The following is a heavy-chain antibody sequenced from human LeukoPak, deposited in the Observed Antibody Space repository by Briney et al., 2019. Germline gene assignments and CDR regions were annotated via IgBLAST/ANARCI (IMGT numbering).Heavy chain of an antibody. CDR2: ISPSGGST. CDR1: GYTLTSNY. D-gene: IGHD5-24*01. CDR3: ARDNSVRDEAWWFNP. V-gene: IGHV1-46*01. J-gene: IGHJ5*02. Sequence: ASVKVSCKAFGYTLTSNYMHWVGQAPGQGREGMGVISPSGGSTTYAQKFQGRVTLTRDMSTSTDYLELSSLRSEDTAVYYCARDNSVRDEAWWFNPWGQGTLVTVSS.